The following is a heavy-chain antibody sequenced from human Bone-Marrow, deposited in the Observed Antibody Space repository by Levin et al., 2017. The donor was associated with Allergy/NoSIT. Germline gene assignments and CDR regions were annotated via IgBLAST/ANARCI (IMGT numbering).Heavy chain of an antibody. D-gene: IGHD2-15*01. J-gene: IGHJ5*02. V-gene: IGHV4-39*01. CDR1: GGSISSSSYY. CDR2: IYYSGST. Sequence: SQTLSLTCTVSGGSISSSSYYWGWIRQPPGKGLEWIGSIYYSGSTYYNPSLKSRVTISVDTSKNQFSLKLSSVTAADTAVYYCARGTCSGGSCYSGSGPYNWFDPWGQGTLVTVSS. CDR3: ARGTCSGGSCYSGSGPYNWFDP.